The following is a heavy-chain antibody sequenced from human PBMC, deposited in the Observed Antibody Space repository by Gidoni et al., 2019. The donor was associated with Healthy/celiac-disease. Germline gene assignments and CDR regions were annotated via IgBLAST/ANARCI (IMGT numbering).Heavy chain of an antibody. Sequence: WIRQHPGKGLEWIGYIYYSGSTYYNPSLKSRVTISVDTSKNQFSLKLSSVTAADTAVYYCATCEGGSTSCYPDYWGQGTLVTVSS. CDR2: IYYSGST. V-gene: IGHV4-31*02. CDR3: ATCEGGSTSCYPDY. D-gene: IGHD2-2*01. J-gene: IGHJ4*02.